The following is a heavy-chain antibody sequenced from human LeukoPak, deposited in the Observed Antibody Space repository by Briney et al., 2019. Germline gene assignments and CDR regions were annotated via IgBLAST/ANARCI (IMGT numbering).Heavy chain of an antibody. CDR2: VYHSGTN. J-gene: IGHJ4*02. D-gene: IGHD3-22*01. Sequence: SETLSLTCSVSGYFLSSGFYWGWIRQPPGKGLEWIDSVYHSGTNINNPSLKSRVTMSMDTSRNHSSLKLRSVPAAATAVYYCARTLADSSPVATWGQGALVTVSS. CDR1: GYFLSSGFY. CDR3: ARTLADSSPVAT. V-gene: IGHV4-38-2*02.